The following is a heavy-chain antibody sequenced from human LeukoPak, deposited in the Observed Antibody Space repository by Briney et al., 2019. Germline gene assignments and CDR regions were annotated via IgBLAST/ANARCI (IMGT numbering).Heavy chain of an antibody. J-gene: IGHJ5*02. V-gene: IGHV3-30-3*01. Sequence: GGSLRLSCAASGFIFSSYAMHWVRQAPAKGLEWVAVISYDGSNKYYADSVKGRFTISRDNSKNTLYLQMNSLRAEDTAVYYCARVVTYDFWSGYYPPNWFDPRGQGTLVTDSS. CDR2: ISYDGSNK. CDR1: GFIFSSYA. CDR3: ARVVTYDFWSGYYPPNWFDP. D-gene: IGHD3-3*01.